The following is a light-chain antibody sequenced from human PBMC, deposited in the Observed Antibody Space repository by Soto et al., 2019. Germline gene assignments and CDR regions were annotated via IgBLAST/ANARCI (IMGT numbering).Light chain of an antibody. CDR1: SSDVGTSNL. J-gene: IGLJ1*01. CDR2: EGS. V-gene: IGLV2-23*01. Sequence: QSALTQPASVSGSPGQSITLSCTIASSDVGTSNLVSWYQQHPGKAPKFMIYEGSKRPSGVSDRFSASQSGNTASLTISGLQAEDEADYYCFSYAGSPTSYVFGTGTKVTV. CDR3: FSYAGSPTSYV.